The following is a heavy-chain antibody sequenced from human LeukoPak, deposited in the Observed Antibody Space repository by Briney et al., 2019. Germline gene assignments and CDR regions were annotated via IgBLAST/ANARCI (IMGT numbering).Heavy chain of an antibody. CDR1: GFTFNIYS. CDR2: ISSRGDFT. V-gene: IGHV3-23*01. Sequence: GGSLRLSCAASGFTFNIYSMSWVRQAPGKGLEWVSRISSRGDFTVYAGSVKGRFTISRDNSKNTLYMQMNRQRAEDAAIYYCAKDRPNCYVINGHYYRRDGDCWGQGTLVTVSS. CDR3: AKDRPNCYVINGHYYRRDGDC. D-gene: IGHD2-21*01. J-gene: IGHJ4*02.